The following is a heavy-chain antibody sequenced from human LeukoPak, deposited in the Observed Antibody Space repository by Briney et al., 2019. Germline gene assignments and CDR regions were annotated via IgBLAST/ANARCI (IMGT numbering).Heavy chain of an antibody. D-gene: IGHD4-17*01. J-gene: IGHJ6*02. CDR1: GYTFTSYD. V-gene: IGHV1-8*01. CDR2: MNPNSGNT. Sequence: ASVKVSCKASGYTFTSYDINWVRQATGLGLEWMGWMNPNSGNTGYAQKFQGRVTMTRNTSISTAYMELSSLRSEDTAVYYCARRYGDYHLIYYYYGMDVWGQGTTVTVSS. CDR3: ARRYGDYHLIYYYYGMDV.